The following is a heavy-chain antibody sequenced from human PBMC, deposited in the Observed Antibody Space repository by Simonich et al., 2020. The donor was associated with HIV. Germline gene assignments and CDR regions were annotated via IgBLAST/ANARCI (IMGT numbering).Heavy chain of an antibody. D-gene: IGHD3-3*01. CDR3: ARNNFWSGWLFDY. Sequence: QVQLQESGPGLVKPSETLSLTCAVSGYSISSGYYWGWIRQPPGKGLEWIGSIYHSGSTHYNPSLKSRVTISVDTSKNQFSLKLSSVTAADTAVYYCARNNFWSGWLFDYWGQGTLVTVSS. V-gene: IGHV4-38-2*01. CDR2: IYHSGST. J-gene: IGHJ4*02. CDR1: GYSISSGYY.